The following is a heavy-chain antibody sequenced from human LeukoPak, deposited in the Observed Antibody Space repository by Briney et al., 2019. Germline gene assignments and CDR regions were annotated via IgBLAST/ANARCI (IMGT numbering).Heavy chain of an antibody. J-gene: IGHJ4*02. CDR3: VRDRGWFHFDL. CDR2: IRGDGRAT. CDR1: GFIFTDYW. Sequence: PGGSLRLSCAASGFIFTDYWMHWVRQAPGKELVWVARIRGDGRATTYADSVKGRFTISRDNAMSTVFLQMKSLRAEDTGIYYCVRDRGWFHFDLWGQGTLVTVSS. D-gene: IGHD3-10*01. V-gene: IGHV3-74*01.